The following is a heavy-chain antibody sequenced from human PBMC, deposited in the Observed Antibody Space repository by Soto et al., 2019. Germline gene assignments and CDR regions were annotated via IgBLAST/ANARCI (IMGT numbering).Heavy chain of an antibody. V-gene: IGHV3-15*01. Sequence: GGSLRLSCAASGFTFSNAWMSWVRQAPGKGLEWVGRIKSKIDGGTKDYAAPVKGRFTISRNDSKNTLYLQMNSMKTEDTAVYYCTTVHGDHYYYYMDVWGKGTTVTVSS. J-gene: IGHJ6*03. CDR2: IKSKIDGGTK. CDR1: GFTFSNAW. CDR3: TTVHGDHYYYYMDV.